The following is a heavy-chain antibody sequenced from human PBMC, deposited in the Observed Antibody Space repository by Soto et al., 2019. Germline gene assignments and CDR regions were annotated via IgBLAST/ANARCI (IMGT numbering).Heavy chain of an antibody. Sequence: SETLSLTCAVSGGSISSSNWWSGVRQPLGKGLEWIGEIYHSGSTNYNPSLKSRVTISVDKSKNQFSLKLSSVTAADTAVYYCAIDRQLYSSSSNWFDPWGQGTLVTVS. CDR1: GGSISSSNW. J-gene: IGHJ5*02. CDR3: AIDRQLYSSSSNWFDP. V-gene: IGHV4-4*02. CDR2: IYHSGST. D-gene: IGHD6-6*01.